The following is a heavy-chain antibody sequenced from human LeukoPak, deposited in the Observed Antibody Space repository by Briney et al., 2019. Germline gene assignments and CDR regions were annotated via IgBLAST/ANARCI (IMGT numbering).Heavy chain of an antibody. J-gene: IGHJ4*02. Sequence: GGSLRLSCAASGFTFSSYAMSWVRQAPGKGLKWVSAISGTGGSTYYADSVKGRFTISRDNSKNTLYLQMNSLRAEDTAVYYCAKAAAAGTNYFDYWGQGTLVTVSS. CDR1: GFTFSSYA. V-gene: IGHV3-23*01. CDR3: AKAAAAGTNYFDY. D-gene: IGHD6-13*01. CDR2: ISGTGGST.